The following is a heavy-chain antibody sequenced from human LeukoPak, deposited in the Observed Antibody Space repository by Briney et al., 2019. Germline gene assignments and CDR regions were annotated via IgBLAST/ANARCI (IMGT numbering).Heavy chain of an antibody. CDR3: ARSYFDY. V-gene: IGHV4-61*02. CDR2: IYSSGST. Sequence: PSQTLSLTCTASGGSISSGSYYWSWLPPPAGKGLEWIGSIYSSGSTNYNPSLKSRVNISVDTSKNQFSLKLSSVTAADTAVYYCARSYFDYWGQGTLVTVSS. J-gene: IGHJ4*02. CDR1: GGSISSGSYY.